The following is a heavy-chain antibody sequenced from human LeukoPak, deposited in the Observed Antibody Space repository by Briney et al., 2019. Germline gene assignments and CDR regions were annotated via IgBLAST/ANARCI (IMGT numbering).Heavy chain of an antibody. D-gene: IGHD3-22*01. CDR2: KYHSGSN. CDR1: GGSISSYS. Sequence: SETLSLTCTVSGGSISSYSWSWIRQPPGKGLEWIGYKYHSGSNNYNPSPKSRLTRTVKTTTNQSSLKLTAVHAADRTVNYCRGQAGTSGYYLYFDYWGQGALVTVSS. V-gene: IGHV4-59*08. J-gene: IGHJ4*02. CDR3: RGQAGTSGYYLYFDY.